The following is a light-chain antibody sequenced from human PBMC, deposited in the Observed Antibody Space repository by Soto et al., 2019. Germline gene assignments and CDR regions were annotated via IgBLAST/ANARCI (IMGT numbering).Light chain of an antibody. CDR3: QQVNSYPYT. J-gene: IGKJ2*01. CDR1: QDIANY. CDR2: ATS. V-gene: IGKV1-9*01. Sequence: IQLTQSPSFLSASVGDRVTITCRASQDIANYLAWYQQKPGKAPKFLIYATSTFQSGVPSRFSGGGSGTEFTLTISILQPEDFATYYCQQVNSYPYTFGQGTKVDIK.